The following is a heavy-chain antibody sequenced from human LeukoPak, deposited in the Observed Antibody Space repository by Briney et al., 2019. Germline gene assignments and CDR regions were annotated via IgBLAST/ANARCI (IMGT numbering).Heavy chain of an antibody. CDR2: INWNGGSWNAASM. CDR1: GFTFDDYG. D-gene: IGHD2-21*02. CDR3: ARHYCGGDCYFDC. J-gene: IGHJ4*02. Sequence: GGSLRLSCAASGFTFDDYGMSWVRQAPGKGLEWVSSINWNGGSWNAASMAYADSVKGRFTISRDNSKNTLYLQMNSLRAEDTAVYYCARHYCGGDCYFDCWGQGTLVTVSS. V-gene: IGHV3-20*04.